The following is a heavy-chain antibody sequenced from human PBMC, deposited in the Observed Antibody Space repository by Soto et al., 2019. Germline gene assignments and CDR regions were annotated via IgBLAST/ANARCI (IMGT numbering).Heavy chain of an antibody. CDR1: GFTFSSYA. D-gene: IGHD6-19*01. Sequence: GGSLRLSCSASGFTFSSYAMHWVRQAPGKGLEYVSAISSNGGSTYYADSVKGRFTISRDNSKNTLYLQMSSLRAEDTAVYYCVNSPLSLTSGWYEDAFDIWGQGTMVTVSS. CDR3: VNSPLSLTSGWYEDAFDI. J-gene: IGHJ3*02. V-gene: IGHV3-64D*08. CDR2: ISSNGGST.